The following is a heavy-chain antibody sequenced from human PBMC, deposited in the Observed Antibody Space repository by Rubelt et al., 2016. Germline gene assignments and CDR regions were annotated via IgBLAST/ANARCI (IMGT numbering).Heavy chain of an antibody. V-gene: IGHV3-30*04. D-gene: IGHD2-2*01. CDR1: GFIFSSYA. CDR3: TRGDCTSTSCLRVFDC. CDR2: ISYDGSNI. J-gene: IGHJ4*02. Sequence: QVQLVESGGGVVQPGRSLRLSCAASGFIFSSYAMHWVRQAPGKGLEWVSFISYDGSNIYYADSVKGRFTISRDNSKNTLYLQMNSLSTEDTAVYYCTRGDCTSTSCLRVFDCWGQGTLVTVSS.